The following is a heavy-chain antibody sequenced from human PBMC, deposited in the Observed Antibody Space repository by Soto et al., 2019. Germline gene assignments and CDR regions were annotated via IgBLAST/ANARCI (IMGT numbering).Heavy chain of an antibody. J-gene: IGHJ3*02. Sequence: TSETLSLTCAVYGGSCSDYYWSWIRQPPGKGLEWIGEINHSGSTNYNPSLKSRVIMSVDTSKNQFSLKLSSVTAADTAVYYCARRMSYYDILTGYQDDAFDIWGQGTMVTVSS. D-gene: IGHD3-9*01. CDR3: ARRMSYYDILTGYQDDAFDI. V-gene: IGHV4-34*01. CDR1: GGSCSDYY. CDR2: INHSGST.